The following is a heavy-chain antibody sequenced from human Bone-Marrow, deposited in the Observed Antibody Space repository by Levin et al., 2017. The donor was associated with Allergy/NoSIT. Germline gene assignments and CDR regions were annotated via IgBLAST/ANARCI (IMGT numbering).Heavy chain of an antibody. D-gene: IGHD3-22*01. CDR3: ATAPGYYDSSPFDW. CDR2: IKSKTDGGTT. J-gene: IGHJ4*02. CDR1: GFTFSNAW. V-gene: IGHV3-15*07. Sequence: PGESLKISCAASGFTFSNAWMNWVRQAPGKGLEWVGRIKSKTDGGTTDDAAPVKGRFIISRDDSRNTVSLQMNSLRIEDTAMYYCATAPGYYDSSPFDWWGQGILVTVSS.